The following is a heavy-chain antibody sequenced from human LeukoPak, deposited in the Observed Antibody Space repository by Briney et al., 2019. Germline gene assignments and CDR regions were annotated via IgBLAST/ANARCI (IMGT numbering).Heavy chain of an antibody. CDR1: GFTVSSNY. CDR2: IYADGYT. CDR3: ARDRRGEKDFDV. Sequence: TGGSLRLSCAAPGFTVSSNYMSWVRQAPGKGLEWVSAIYADGYTRDAASVKGRFSISRHNSKNTVYLQMDNLRPEDTAVYYCARDRRGEKDFDVWGPGTMVTVSS. J-gene: IGHJ3*01. V-gene: IGHV3-53*04.